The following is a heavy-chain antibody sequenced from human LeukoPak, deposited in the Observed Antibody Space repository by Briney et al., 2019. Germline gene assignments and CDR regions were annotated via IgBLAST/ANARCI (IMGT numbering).Heavy chain of an antibody. CDR1: GGSFSCYY. J-gene: IGHJ4*02. CDR3: ARVRGAARLFADY. Sequence: SETLSLTCAVYGGSFSCYYWSWIRQPPGKRLEWIGEINHSGSTNYNPSLKSRVTISVDTSKNQFSLKLSSVTAADTAVYYCARVRGAARLFADYWGQGTLVTVSS. CDR2: INHSGST. V-gene: IGHV4-34*01. D-gene: IGHD6-6*01.